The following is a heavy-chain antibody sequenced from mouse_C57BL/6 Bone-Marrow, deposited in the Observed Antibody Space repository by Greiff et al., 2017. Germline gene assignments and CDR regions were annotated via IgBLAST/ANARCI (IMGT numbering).Heavy chain of an antibody. Sequence: QVQLKQPGAELVKPGASVKLSCKASGYTFTSYWMHWVKQRPGQGLEWIGMIHPNSGSTNYNEKFKSKATLTVDKSSSTAYMQLSSLTSEDSAVYYGARGYYGSSYVPYYWGQGTTLTVSS. V-gene: IGHV1-64*01. J-gene: IGHJ2*01. CDR3: ARGYYGSSYVPYY. CDR1: GYTFTSYW. D-gene: IGHD1-1*01. CDR2: IHPNSGST.